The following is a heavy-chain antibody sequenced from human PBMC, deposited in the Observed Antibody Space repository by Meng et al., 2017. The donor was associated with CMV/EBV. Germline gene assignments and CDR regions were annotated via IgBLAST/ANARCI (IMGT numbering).Heavy chain of an antibody. CDR1: GFTFSSYA. Sequence: GESLKISCAASGFTFSSYAMHWVRQAPGKGLEWVAVISYDGSNKYYADSVKGRFTISRDNSKNTLYLQMNSLRAEDTAVYYCARDVVPVAIPRWYFDLWGRGTLVTVSS. CDR2: ISYDGSNK. V-gene: IGHV3-30*04. CDR3: ARDVVPVAIPRWYFDL. D-gene: IGHD2-2*02. J-gene: IGHJ2*01.